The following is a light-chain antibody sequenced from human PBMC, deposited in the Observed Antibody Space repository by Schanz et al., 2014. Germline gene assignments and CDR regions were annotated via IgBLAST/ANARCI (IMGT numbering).Light chain of an antibody. Sequence: QSVLTQPPSVSGDPGQRVTISCTGSSSNIGAAYHVHWYQQLPGTAPKLLIYGNSNRPSGVPDRFSGSKSGTSASLAITGLQAEDEADYYCQSFDSSLSGWVFGGGTKLTVL. J-gene: IGLJ3*02. CDR1: SSNIGAAYH. CDR3: QSFDSSLSGWV. CDR2: GNS. V-gene: IGLV1-40*01.